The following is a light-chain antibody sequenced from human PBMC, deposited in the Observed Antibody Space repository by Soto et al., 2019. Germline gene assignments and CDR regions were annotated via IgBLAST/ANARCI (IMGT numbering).Light chain of an antibody. CDR2: LGS. V-gene: IGKV2-28*01. Sequence: IVTTQSPVSLPVTPGEPASISCKSSQSLLHSDGYKYLDWYVQKAGQSPQLLIYLGSHRASGVPDRISGSGSGTDFTLKISKVEADDVGVYYCMQTLQTPFTFGPGTKVDIK. CDR1: QSLLHSDGYKY. J-gene: IGKJ3*01. CDR3: MQTLQTPFT.